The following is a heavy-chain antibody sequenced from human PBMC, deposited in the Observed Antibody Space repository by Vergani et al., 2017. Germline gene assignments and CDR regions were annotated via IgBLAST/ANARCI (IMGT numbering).Heavy chain of an antibody. D-gene: IGHD6-19*01. CDR1: AYSFTSYD. CDR3: ARVSPGDNSGWEPFDY. V-gene: IGHV1-69*09. J-gene: IGHJ4*02. CDR2: IIPIIRLA. Sequence: QVQLVQSGAEVKKPGASVKVSCKASAYSFTSYDINWVRQAPGQGLEWMGRIIPIIRLATSAQKFQDRVKITGETSTNTVYMEMNNLRSEDTAVYYCARVSPGDNSGWEPFDYWGEGTLVAVSS.